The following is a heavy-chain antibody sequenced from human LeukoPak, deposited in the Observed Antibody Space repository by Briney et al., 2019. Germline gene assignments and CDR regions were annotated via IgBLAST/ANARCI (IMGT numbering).Heavy chain of an antibody. V-gene: IGHV4-34*01. CDR2: ITDRGST. Sequence: ETLSLTCAVYGGSFSGYYCSGSRQTLGNWLEWIGEITDRGSTKYNPSFKCRVTISVDTSKNQFFLKLSSVPAADTAVYYCARAGVGSVSGSGSYDYWGQGTLVTVSS. J-gene: IGHJ4*02. D-gene: IGHD3-10*01. CDR1: GGSFSGYY. CDR3: ARAGVGSVSGSGSYDY.